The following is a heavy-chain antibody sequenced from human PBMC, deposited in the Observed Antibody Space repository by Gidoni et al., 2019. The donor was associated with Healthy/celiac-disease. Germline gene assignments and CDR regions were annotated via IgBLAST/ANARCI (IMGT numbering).Heavy chain of an antibody. V-gene: IGHV3-7*01. CDR1: GFTFSNDW. Sequence: EVPLVESGGGLVQPGGSLRLPCAASGFTFSNDWRSWVRQAPGKGLEWVDNIKQEGSEEYYVDSVKGRFTISRDNAKNSLYLQMNSLRAEDTAVYYCARDPYPGIHGDSLDYWGQGTLVTVSS. CDR3: ARDPYPGIHGDSLDY. J-gene: IGHJ4*02. D-gene: IGHD4-17*01. CDR2: IKQEGSEE.